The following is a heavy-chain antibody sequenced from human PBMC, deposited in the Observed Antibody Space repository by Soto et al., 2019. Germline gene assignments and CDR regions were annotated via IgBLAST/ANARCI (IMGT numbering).Heavy chain of an antibody. CDR3: AREACSSTSCYLWWFDP. D-gene: IGHD2-2*01. V-gene: IGHV4-38-2*02. CDR1: GYSISSGYY. J-gene: IGHJ5*02. CDR2: IYHSGST. Sequence: SETLSLTCAVSGYSISSGYYWGWIRQPPGKGLEWIGSIYHSGSTYYNPSLKSRVTISVDTSKNQFSMKLSSVTAADTAVYYCAREACSSTSCYLWWFDPWGQGTLVTVPQ.